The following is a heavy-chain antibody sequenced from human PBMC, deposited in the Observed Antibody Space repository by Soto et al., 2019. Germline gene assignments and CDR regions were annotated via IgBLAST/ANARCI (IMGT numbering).Heavy chain of an antibody. J-gene: IGHJ6*02. CDR2: INTDGSDT. CDR3: AREGFRDSSGRYYYSGMDV. CDR1: GFPFISYW. D-gene: IGHD3-22*01. V-gene: IGHV3-74*01. Sequence: EVQLVESGGGLVQPGGSLRLSCAASGFPFISYWMHWVRQAPGKGLVWVSRINTDGSDTTYADYVKGRFTISRDNAKNTLYPQMNGLGAEDTAVYYCAREGFRDSSGRYYYSGMDVWGPGTTVTVSS.